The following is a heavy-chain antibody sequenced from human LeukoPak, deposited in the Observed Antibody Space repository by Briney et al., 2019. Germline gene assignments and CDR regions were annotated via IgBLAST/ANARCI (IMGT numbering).Heavy chain of an antibody. J-gene: IGHJ3*02. CDR2: INPSGGST. Sequence: ASAKVSCKPSRYTFTSYYMRSVPPAPEQGLEWIGIINPSGGSTSNAQNFRRRVTMTRDTSTSTVYMELSSLRSEDTTVYYCAREGPSYYDILTGRPDAFDIWGQGTMVTVSS. CDR3: AREGPSYYDILTGRPDAFDI. D-gene: IGHD3-9*01. CDR1: RYTFTSYY. V-gene: IGHV1-46*03.